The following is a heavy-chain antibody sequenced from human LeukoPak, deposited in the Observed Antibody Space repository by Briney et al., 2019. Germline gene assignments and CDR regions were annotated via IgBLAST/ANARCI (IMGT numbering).Heavy chain of an antibody. J-gene: IGHJ6*02. D-gene: IGHD7-27*01. V-gene: IGHV1-18*01. Sequence: ASVKVSCKASGYTFTSYGISWVRQAPGQGLEWMGWISAYNGNTNYAQKLQGRVIMTTDTSTSTAYMELRSLRSDDTAVYYCARSGDRPPYYYYGMDVWGQGTTVTVSS. CDR1: GYTFTSYG. CDR2: ISAYNGNT. CDR3: ARSGDRPPYYYYGMDV.